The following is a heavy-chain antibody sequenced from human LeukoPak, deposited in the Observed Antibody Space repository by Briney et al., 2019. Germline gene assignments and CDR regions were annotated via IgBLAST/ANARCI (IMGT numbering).Heavy chain of an antibody. D-gene: IGHD1-14*01. CDR2: IIPIFGTA. CDR3: ARGTPYYYYYYMDV. Sequence: ASVKVSCKASGGTFSSYAISWVRQAPGQGLEWMGGIIPIFGTANYAQKFQGRVTITTDESTSTAYMGLSSLRSEDTAVYYCARGTPYYYYYYMDVWGKGTTVTVSS. CDR1: GGTFSSYA. V-gene: IGHV1-69*05. J-gene: IGHJ6*03.